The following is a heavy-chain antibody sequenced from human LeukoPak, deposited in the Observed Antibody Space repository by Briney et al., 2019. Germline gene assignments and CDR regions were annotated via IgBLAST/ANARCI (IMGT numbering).Heavy chain of an antibody. CDR3: ARDEWELLGGVDY. V-gene: IGHV4-4*02. CDR1: GGSISSSNW. J-gene: IGHJ4*02. Sequence: PSETLSLTCAVSGGSISSSNWWSWVRQPPGKGLEWIGEIYHSGSTNYNPSLKSRVTISVDTSKNQFSLKLSSVTAADTAVYYCARDEWELLGGVDYWGQGTLVTVSS. D-gene: IGHD1-26*01. CDR2: IYHSGST.